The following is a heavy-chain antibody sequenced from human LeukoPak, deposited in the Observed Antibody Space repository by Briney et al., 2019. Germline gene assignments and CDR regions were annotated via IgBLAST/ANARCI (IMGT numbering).Heavy chain of an antibody. D-gene: IGHD3-22*01. J-gene: IGHJ6*02. CDR1: GFTFTDYG. V-gene: IGHV3-21*05. Sequence: GGSLRLSCATSGFTFTDYGMNWVRQAPGKGLEWVSFVSGRTGFVHYADSVKGRFTMSRDNAKNSLYLQMNSLRAEDTAVYYCARDGSRSVGPYYYDSSFYYSLYYGMDVWGQGTTVTVSS. CDR2: VSGRTGFV. CDR3: ARDGSRSVGPYYYDSSFYYSLYYGMDV.